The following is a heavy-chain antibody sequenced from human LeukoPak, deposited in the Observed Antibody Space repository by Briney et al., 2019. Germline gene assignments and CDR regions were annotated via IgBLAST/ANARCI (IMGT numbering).Heavy chain of an antibody. J-gene: IGHJ6*02. D-gene: IGHD2-2*01. V-gene: IGHV4-34*01. CDR1: GDSFSGYY. CDR2: INHRGTT. Sequence: PSETLSLTCAVYGDSFSGYYWSWIRQPPGKGLEWISEINHRGTTHYNPSLKSRVNISADTSKNQFSLHLDSVTAADTAVYYCARAPFGYCSSTSCYDLEGMDVWGQGTTVTVSS. CDR3: ARAPFGYCSSTSCYDLEGMDV.